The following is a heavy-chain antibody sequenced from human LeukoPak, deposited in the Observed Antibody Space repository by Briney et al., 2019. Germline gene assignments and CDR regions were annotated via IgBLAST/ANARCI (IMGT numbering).Heavy chain of an antibody. V-gene: IGHV3-74*01. D-gene: IGHD1-14*01. CDR3: ASGPTGFA. Sequence: GGSLRLSCAASGFTFSSYWMHWVRQAPGKGLVWVSRIESDGSSTRYADSVKGRFTVSRDNAKNTLYLQMNSLRAEDTAVYFCASGPTGFAWGQGTLVTVSS. CDR1: GFTFSSYW. J-gene: IGHJ5*02. CDR2: IESDGSST.